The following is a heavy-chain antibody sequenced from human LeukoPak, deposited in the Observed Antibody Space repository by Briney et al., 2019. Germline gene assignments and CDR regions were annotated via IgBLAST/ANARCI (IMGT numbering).Heavy chain of an antibody. CDR1: GGSFSGYY. CDR3: ARGEAWERQDAFDI. J-gene: IGHJ3*02. CDR2: INHSGST. D-gene: IGHD1-26*01. V-gene: IGHV4-34*01. Sequence: SETLSLTCAVYGGSFSGYYWSWIRQPPGKGLEWIGEINHSGSTNYNPSLKSRVTISVDTSKNQFSLKLSSVTAADTAVYYCARGEAWERQDAFDIWGQGTMVTVSS.